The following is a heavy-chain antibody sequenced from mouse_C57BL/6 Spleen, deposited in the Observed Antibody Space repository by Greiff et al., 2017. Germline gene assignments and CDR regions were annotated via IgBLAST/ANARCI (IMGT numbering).Heavy chain of an antibody. CDR1: GYTFTSYW. CDR3: ARGRQDLDY. D-gene: IGHD3-2*01. J-gene: IGHJ2*01. Sequence: QVQLQQPGAELVRPGSSVKLSCKASGYTFTSYWMHWVKQRPIQGLEWIGNIDPSDSETHYNQKFKDKATLTVDKSSSTAYMQLSSLTAEDSAVYYCARGRQDLDYWGQGTTLTVSS. V-gene: IGHV1-52*01. CDR2: IDPSDSET.